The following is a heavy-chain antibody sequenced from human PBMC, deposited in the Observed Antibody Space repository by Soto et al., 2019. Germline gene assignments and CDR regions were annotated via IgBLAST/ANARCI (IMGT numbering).Heavy chain of an antibody. CDR3: ARVLENYYGSGSYYIDY. D-gene: IGHD3-10*01. V-gene: IGHV4-31*03. Sequence: QVQLQESGPGLVKPSQTLSLTCTVSGGSISSGGYYWSWIRQHPGKGLEWIGYIYYSGSTYYNPXRTSRVTISVXXSXNXXSLKLSSVTAADTAVYYCARVLENYYGSGSYYIDYWGQGTLVTVSS. CDR2: IYYSGST. J-gene: IGHJ4*02. CDR1: GGSISSGGYY.